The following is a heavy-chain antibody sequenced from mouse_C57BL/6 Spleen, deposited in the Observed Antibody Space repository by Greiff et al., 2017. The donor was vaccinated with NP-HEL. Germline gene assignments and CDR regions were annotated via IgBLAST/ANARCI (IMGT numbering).Heavy chain of an antibody. CDR2: ISSGGSYT. J-gene: IGHJ3*01. Sequence: DVMLVESGGDLVKPGGSLKLSCAASGFTFSSYGMSWVRQTPDKRLEWVATISSGGSYTFYPDSVKGRFTISRDNAKSTLYLQMSSLKSEDTAMYYCARGVRGFAYWGQGTLVTVSA. CDR1: GFTFSSYG. D-gene: IGHD1-1*01. V-gene: IGHV5-6*02. CDR3: ARGVRGFAY.